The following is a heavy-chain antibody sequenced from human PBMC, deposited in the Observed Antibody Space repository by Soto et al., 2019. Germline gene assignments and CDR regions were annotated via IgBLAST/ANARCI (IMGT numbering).Heavy chain of an antibody. D-gene: IGHD3-3*01. Sequence: ASVKVSCKASGYTFTSYYMHWVRQAPGQGLEWMGIINPSGGSTSYAQKFQGRVTMTRDTSTSTVYMELSSLRSEDTAVYYCARTIFGVAPMMDNWFDPRGQGTLVTVSS. V-gene: IGHV1-46*01. J-gene: IGHJ5*02. CDR2: INPSGGST. CDR3: ARTIFGVAPMMDNWFDP. CDR1: GYTFTSYY.